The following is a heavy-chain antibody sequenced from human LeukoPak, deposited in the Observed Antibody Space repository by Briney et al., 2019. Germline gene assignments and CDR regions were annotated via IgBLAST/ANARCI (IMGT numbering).Heavy chain of an antibody. D-gene: IGHD4-11*01. CDR3: ATATRYSNYDYYYYYMDV. Sequence: PSGTLSLTCTVSGGSISSYYWSWLRQPPGKGLEWIGYIYYSGSTNYNPSLKSRVTISVDTSKNQFSLKLSSVTAADTAVYYCATATRYSNYDYYYYYMDVWGKGTTVTVSS. V-gene: IGHV4-59*01. CDR1: GGSISSYY. J-gene: IGHJ6*03. CDR2: IYYSGST.